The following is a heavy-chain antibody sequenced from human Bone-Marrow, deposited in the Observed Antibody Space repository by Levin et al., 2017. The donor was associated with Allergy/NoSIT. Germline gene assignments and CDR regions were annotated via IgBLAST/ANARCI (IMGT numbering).Heavy chain of an antibody. Sequence: SQTLSLTCTVSGGSVSFGDYYWSWIRQPPGKGLQWIGYTSYSGSPYYSPSLKSRINISIDTSKNQLSLKLSSVTAADTAVYFCARGAGYDSTWYWDSWGQGTLATVSS. D-gene: IGHD2-2*01. J-gene: IGHJ4*02. CDR2: TSYSGSP. CDR3: ARGAGYDSTWYWDS. CDR1: GGSVSFGDYY. V-gene: IGHV4-30-4*01.